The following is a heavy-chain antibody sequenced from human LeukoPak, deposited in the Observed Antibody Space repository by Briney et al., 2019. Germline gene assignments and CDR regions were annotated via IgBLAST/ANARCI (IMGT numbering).Heavy chain of an antibody. J-gene: IGHJ4*02. CDR3: ARDSFYYDSSGYYKTGTDY. CDR1: GFSVSSNY. D-gene: IGHD3-22*01. CDR2: IYSGGRT. V-gene: IGHV3-66*01. Sequence: GGSLRLSCAASGFSVSSNYMSWVRQAPGKGLEWVSVIYSGGRTYYADSVKGRFTISRDNSKNTLSLQMNSLRAEDTAVYYCARDSFYYDSSGYYKTGTDYWGQGTLVTVSS.